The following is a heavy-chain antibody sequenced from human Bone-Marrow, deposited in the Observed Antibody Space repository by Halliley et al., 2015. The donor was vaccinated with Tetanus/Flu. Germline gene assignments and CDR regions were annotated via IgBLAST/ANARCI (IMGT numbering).Heavy chain of an antibody. J-gene: IGHJ2*01. CDR3: ARAPYFYDRIGYARWPFDL. V-gene: IGHV3-48*03. Sequence: SLRLSCAASGFSVTSYEMNWVRQASGKGLEWVSHISSSGSTTYYGDSVKGRVTISRDNAKNSLYLQMNSLRAEDTAVYYCARAPYFYDRIGYARWPFDLWGRGPLLPVSS. CDR2: ISSSGSTT. CDR1: GFSVTSYE. D-gene: IGHD3-22*01.